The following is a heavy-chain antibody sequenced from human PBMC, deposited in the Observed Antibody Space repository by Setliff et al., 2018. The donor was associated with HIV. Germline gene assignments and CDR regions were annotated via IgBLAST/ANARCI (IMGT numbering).Heavy chain of an antibody. J-gene: IGHJ4*02. V-gene: IGHV1-2*06. CDR2: INRDNGGI. Sequence: ASVKVSCKASADTFTNCLINWVRQAPGQGLEWMGRINRDNGGIDYAQKFQGRVTVTRDTSINTAYMELSSLRYDDTAIYYCARSPDPYSGTTDYWGQGTLVTVS. CDR3: ARSPDPYSGTTDY. CDR1: ADTFTNCL. D-gene: IGHD1-26*01.